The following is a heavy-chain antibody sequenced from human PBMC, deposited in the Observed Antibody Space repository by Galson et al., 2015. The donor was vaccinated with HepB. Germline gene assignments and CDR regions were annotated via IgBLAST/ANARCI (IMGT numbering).Heavy chain of an antibody. CDR1: GFTFSNAW. V-gene: IGHV3-15*01. D-gene: IGHD6-13*01. CDR2: IKSKTDGGTT. Sequence: SLRLSCAASGFTFSNAWMSWVRQAPGKGLEWVGRIKSKTDGGTTDYAAPVKGRFTISRDDSKNTLYLQMNSLKTEDTAVYYCTAAAGSYYYYYMDVWGKGTTVTVSS. J-gene: IGHJ6*03. CDR3: TAAAGSYYYYYMDV.